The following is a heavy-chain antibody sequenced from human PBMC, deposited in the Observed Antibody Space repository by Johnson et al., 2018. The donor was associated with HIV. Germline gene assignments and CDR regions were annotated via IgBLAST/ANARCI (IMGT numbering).Heavy chain of an antibody. CDR2: ISYDGSNK. Sequence: QMLLVESGGGVVQPGRSLRLSCAASGFTFSSYAMHWVRQAPGKGLEWVAVISYDGSNKYYADSVKGRFTISRDNSKNTLYLQMNSLRAEDTAVYYCARERNMIVVDDDAFDIWGQGTMVIVSS. D-gene: IGHD3-22*01. CDR1: GFTFSSYA. J-gene: IGHJ3*02. V-gene: IGHV3-30-3*01. CDR3: ARERNMIVVDDDAFDI.